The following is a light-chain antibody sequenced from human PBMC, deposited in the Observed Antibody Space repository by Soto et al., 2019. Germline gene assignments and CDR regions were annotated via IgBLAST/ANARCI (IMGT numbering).Light chain of an antibody. CDR1: SSNIGSNT. J-gene: IGLJ2*01. CDR3: AAWDGSLNVVL. Sequence: QSVLTQPPSASGTPGQRVTISCSGSSSNIGSNTVNWYQQLPGSAPKLLMYSTNQRPSGVPDRFSGSKSGTSASLAISGLQSEDEADYYCAAWDGSLNVVLFGGGTKVPVL. V-gene: IGLV1-44*01. CDR2: STN.